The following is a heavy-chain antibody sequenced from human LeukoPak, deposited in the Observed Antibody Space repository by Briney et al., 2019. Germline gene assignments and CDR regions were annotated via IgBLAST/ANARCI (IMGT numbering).Heavy chain of an antibody. CDR2: IYNSGYT. CDR3: ARVWYQLPYFDY. J-gene: IGHJ4*02. Sequence: PSETLSLTCTVSGGSISRGGYYWSWIRQHPGKGLEWVAYIYNSGYTYYNPSLKSRTTMSVDTSKNQFSLKLSSVSAADTAIYYCARVWYQLPYFDYWGQGTLVTVSS. V-gene: IGHV4-31*03. D-gene: IGHD2-2*01. CDR1: GGSISRGGYY.